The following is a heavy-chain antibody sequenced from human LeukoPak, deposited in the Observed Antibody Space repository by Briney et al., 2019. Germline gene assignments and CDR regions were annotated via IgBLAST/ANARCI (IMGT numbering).Heavy chain of an antibody. CDR3: ARDHSGSYYYYYGMDV. CDR2: ISYDGSNK. CDR1: GFTFSSYA. Sequence: PGGSLRLSCAASGFTFSSYAMHWVRQAPGKGLEWVAVISYDGSNKYYADSVKGRFTISRDNSKNTLYLQMNSLRAEDTAVYYCARDHSGSYYYYYGMDVCGQGTTVTVSS. J-gene: IGHJ6*02. V-gene: IGHV3-30-3*01. D-gene: IGHD6-19*01.